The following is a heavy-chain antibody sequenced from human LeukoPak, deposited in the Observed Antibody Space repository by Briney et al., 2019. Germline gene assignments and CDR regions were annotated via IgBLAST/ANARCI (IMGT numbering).Heavy chain of an antibody. V-gene: IGHV3-23*01. D-gene: IGHD6-19*01. CDR1: GFTFSSYA. J-gene: IGHJ4*02. CDR3: AKVCTVAGYFDY. Sequence: GGSLRLSCAASGFTFSSYAMSWVRQAPGKGLEWVSAISGSGGSTYYADSVKGRFTISRDSSKNTLYLQMNSLRAEDTAVYYCAKVCTVAGYFDYWGQGTLVTVSS. CDR2: ISGSGGST.